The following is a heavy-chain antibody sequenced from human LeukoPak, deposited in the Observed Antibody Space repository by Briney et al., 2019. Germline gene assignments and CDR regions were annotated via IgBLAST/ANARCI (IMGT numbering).Heavy chain of an antibody. CDR2: ISSNGGTT. CDR1: GFTFSSYA. D-gene: IGHD3/OR15-3a*01. J-gene: IGHJ6*04. Sequence: PGGSLRLSCSASGFTFSSYAMYWVRQAPGKGLEYVSAISSNGGTTYYADSVKGRFTITRDNSKNTLYLQMSSLRTEDTAVYYCVRRTGKDYYYTMDVWGRGTTVTVSS. V-gene: IGHV3-64D*06. CDR3: VRRTGKDYYYTMDV.